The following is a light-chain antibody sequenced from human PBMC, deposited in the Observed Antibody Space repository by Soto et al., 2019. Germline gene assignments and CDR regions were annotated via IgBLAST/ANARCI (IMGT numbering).Light chain of an antibody. CDR3: CSYAGTYSYV. J-gene: IGLJ1*01. V-gene: IGLV2-11*01. CDR1: SNDVGGYDY. CDR2: DVS. Sequence: QSALTQPRSVSGSPGQSVTISCTGTSNDVGGYDYVSWHQQHPGKAPKLIIYDVSKRPSGVPDRFSGSKSGNTASLTISGLQAEDEADYYCCSYAGTYSYVFGTGTKVTVL.